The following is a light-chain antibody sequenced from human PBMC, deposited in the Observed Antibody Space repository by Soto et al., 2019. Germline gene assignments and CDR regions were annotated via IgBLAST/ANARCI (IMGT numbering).Light chain of an antibody. J-gene: IGLJ2*01. Sequence: QSALTQPPSASGSPGQSVTISCTGTTSDVGYYNYVSWYQQHPGKAPKLMIYEVTKRPSGVPDRFSGSKSGNTASLTVSGLQAEDEADYYCSPYAGSNNVIFGGGTKLTVL. V-gene: IGLV2-8*01. CDR1: TSDVGYYNY. CDR2: EVT. CDR3: SPYAGSNNVI.